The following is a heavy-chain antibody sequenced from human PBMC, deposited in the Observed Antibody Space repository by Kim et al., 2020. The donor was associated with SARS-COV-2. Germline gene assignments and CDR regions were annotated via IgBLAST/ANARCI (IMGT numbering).Heavy chain of an antibody. V-gene: IGHV4-34*01. CDR3: ARVTTIVAEGIDY. J-gene: IGHJ4*02. Sequence: SETLSLTCAVYGGSFSGYYWSWIRQPPGKGLEWIGEINHSGSTNYNPSLKSRVTISVDTSKNQFSLKLSSVTAADTAVYYCARVTTIVAEGIDYWGQGTLVTVSS. CDR1: GGSFSGYY. CDR2: INHSGST. D-gene: IGHD5-12*01.